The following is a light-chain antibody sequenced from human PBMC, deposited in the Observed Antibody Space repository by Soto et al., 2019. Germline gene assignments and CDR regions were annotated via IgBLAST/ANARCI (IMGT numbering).Light chain of an antibody. V-gene: IGKV3-15*01. J-gene: IGKJ2*01. CDR1: QSVSSN. CDR2: GAS. Sequence: EIVMTQSTATLSVSPGERATLSCRASQSVSSNLAWYQQKPGQAPRLLIYGASTRATGIPARFSGSGSGTEFTLTISSLQSEACAVYYCQQYNNWPTQTFGQGTKLESK. CDR3: QQYNNWPTQT.